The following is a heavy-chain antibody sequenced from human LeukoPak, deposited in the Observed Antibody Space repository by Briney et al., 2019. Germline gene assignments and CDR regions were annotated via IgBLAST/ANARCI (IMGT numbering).Heavy chain of an antibody. CDR1: GGSISSYY. D-gene: IGHD3-10*01. J-gene: IGHJ6*02. CDR3: ARHRFGSGFYYGMDV. V-gene: IGHV4-59*08. Sequence: PSETLSLTCTVSGGSISSYYWSWVRQPPGRGLEWIGYIYYTGSTNYYPSLKSRVTISVDTSKNQFSLKLSSMTAADTAVYYCARHRFGSGFYYGMDVWGQGTTVTVSS. CDR2: IYYTGST.